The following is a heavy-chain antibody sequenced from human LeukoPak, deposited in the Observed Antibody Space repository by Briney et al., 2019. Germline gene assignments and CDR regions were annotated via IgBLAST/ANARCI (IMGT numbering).Heavy chain of an antibody. Sequence: PSETLSLTCTVSGGSLSSYYWSWIRQPPGKGLGWIGYIYYSGSTNYNPSLKSRVTISVDTSKNQFSLKLSSVTAADTAVYYCARHTPYGDLATHFDYWGQGTLVTVSS. D-gene: IGHD4-17*01. V-gene: IGHV4-59*08. CDR2: IYYSGST. J-gene: IGHJ4*02. CDR3: ARHTPYGDLATHFDY. CDR1: GGSLSSYY.